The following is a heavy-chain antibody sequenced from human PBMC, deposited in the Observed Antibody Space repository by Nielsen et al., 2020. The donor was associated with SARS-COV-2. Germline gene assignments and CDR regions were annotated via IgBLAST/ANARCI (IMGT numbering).Heavy chain of an antibody. CDR3: ARARATIFGLVMSYGMDV. Sequence: ASVKVFCKASGYVFTSYWIHWVRQAPGQGLEWMGRINPYSGGTNYAQKFQGTVTMTRDASISTVYMELTSDDTAVYYCARARATIFGLVMSYGMDVWGQGTTVAVSS. J-gene: IGHJ6*02. V-gene: IGHV1-2*06. CDR1: GYVFTSYW. D-gene: IGHD3/OR15-3a*01. CDR2: INPYSGGT.